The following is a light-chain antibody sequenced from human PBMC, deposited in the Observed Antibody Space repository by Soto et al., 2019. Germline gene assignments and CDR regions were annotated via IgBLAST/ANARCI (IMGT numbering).Light chain of an antibody. CDR1: SSDVGGYNY. V-gene: IGLV2-8*01. Sequence: QSALTQPPSASGSPGQSVTISCTGTSSDVGGYNYVSWYQQYPGKAPKLMIFEVSKRPSGVPDRVSGSKSGNTASLTVSGLQAEDEADYYCSSYAGSNNLGVFGGGTKLTVL. CDR3: SSYAGSNNLGV. J-gene: IGLJ3*02. CDR2: EVS.